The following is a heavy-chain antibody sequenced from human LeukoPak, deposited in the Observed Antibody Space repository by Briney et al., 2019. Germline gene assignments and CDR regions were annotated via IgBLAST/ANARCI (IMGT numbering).Heavy chain of an antibody. D-gene: IGHD4-17*01. Sequence: GRSLRLSCAASGFTFSSYGMHWARQAPGKGLEWVAVIWYDGSNKYYADSVKGRFTISRDNSKNTLYLQMNSLRAEDTAVYYCARRGGDYFDFWGQGTLVTVSS. CDR3: ARRGGDYFDF. V-gene: IGHV3-33*01. CDR1: GFTFSSYG. CDR2: IWYDGSNK. J-gene: IGHJ4*02.